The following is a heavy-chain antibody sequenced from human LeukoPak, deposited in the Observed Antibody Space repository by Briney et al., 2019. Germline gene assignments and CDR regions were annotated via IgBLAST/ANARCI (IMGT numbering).Heavy chain of an antibody. J-gene: IGHJ4*02. CDR1: GFTFSSYW. D-gene: IGHD1-1*01. CDR2: ISSDGSST. V-gene: IGHV3-74*01. Sequence: GGSLRLSCAASGFTFSSYWMHWVRQAPGKGLVWVSRISSDGSSTSYADSVKGRFTIFRDNAKNTLYLQMNSLGAEDTAVYYCARALPPSVNTPWKWGQGTQVTV. CDR3: ARALPPSVNTPWK.